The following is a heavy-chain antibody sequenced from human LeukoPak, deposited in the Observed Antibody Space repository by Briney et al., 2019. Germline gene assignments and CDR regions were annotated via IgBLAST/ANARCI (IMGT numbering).Heavy chain of an antibody. CDR1: GFTFSSYS. V-gene: IGHV3-33*08. D-gene: IGHD2/OR15-2a*01. CDR2: LWYDGSNK. Sequence: AGSLRLSCAASGFTFSSYSMNWVRQAPGKGLQWVAVLWYDGSNKYYADSVQGRFTISRDNSKNTLYLQMNSLRAEDTAVYYCARDGPWGSTTERGHAFDIWGQGTMVTVSS. CDR3: ARDGPWGSTTERGHAFDI. J-gene: IGHJ3*02.